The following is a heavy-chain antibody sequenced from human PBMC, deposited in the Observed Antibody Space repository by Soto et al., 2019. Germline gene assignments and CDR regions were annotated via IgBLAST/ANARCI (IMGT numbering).Heavy chain of an antibody. V-gene: IGHV4-4*07. J-gene: IGHJ6*02. D-gene: IGHD5-18*01. CDR1: GGSISSYY. CDR2: IYTSGST. CDR3: AREKDTAMYGPYYYGMDV. Sequence: QVQLQESGPGLVKPSETLSLTCTVSGGSISSYYWSWIRQPAGKGLEWIGRIYTSGSTNYNPSLKSRVTMSVDTSKNQFSLKLSSVTAADTAVYYCAREKDTAMYGPYYYGMDVWGQGTTVTVSS.